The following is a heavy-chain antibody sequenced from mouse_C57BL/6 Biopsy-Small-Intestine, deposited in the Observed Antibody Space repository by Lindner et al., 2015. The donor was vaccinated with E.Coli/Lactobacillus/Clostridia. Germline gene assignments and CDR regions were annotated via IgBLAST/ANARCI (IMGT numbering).Heavy chain of an antibody. J-gene: IGHJ1*03. CDR3: ATGKDWYFDV. V-gene: IGHV1-84*01. Sequence: VQLQESGPELVKPGASAKISCKASGYTFTDYYMSWVKQRPGQGLEWIGWIYPGSGNTKYNERFKGKATLTVDTSSSTAYMQLSSLTSEDSAVYFCATGKDWYFDVWGTGTTVTVSS. CDR2: IYPGSGNT. CDR1: GYTFTDYY. D-gene: IGHD1-1*01.